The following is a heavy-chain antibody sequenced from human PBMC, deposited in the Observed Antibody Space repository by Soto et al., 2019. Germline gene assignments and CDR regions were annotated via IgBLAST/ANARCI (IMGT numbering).Heavy chain of an antibody. CDR3: ARQVVAVISKRGYYYYGMDV. J-gene: IGHJ6*04. CDR2: IYPGDSDT. CDR1: GYSFTSYW. D-gene: IGHD3-22*01. Sequence: LGESLKISCKGSGYSFTSYWIGWGRQMPGKGLEWMGIIYPGDSDTRYSPSFQGQVTISADKSISTAYLQWSSLKASDTAMYYCARQVVAVISKRGYYYYGMDVWGKGTTVTVSS. V-gene: IGHV5-51*01.